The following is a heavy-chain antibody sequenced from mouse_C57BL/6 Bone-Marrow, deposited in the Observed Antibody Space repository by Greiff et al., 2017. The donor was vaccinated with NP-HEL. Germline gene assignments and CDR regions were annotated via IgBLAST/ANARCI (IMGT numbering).Heavy chain of an antibody. CDR3: ARVLREAY. V-gene: IGHV5-6*01. CDR2: ISSGGSYT. Sequence: VQLKESGGDLVKPGGSLKLSCAASGFTFSSYGMSWVRQTPDKRLEWVATISSGGSYTYYPDSVKGRFTISRDNAKNTLYLQMSSLKSEDTAMYYCARVLREAYWGQGTLVTVSA. J-gene: IGHJ3*01. CDR1: GFTFSSYG.